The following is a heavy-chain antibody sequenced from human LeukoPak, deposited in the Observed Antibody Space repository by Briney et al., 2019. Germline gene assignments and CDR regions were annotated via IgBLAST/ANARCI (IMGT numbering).Heavy chain of an antibody. V-gene: IGHV3-43*02. CDR3: AKSAAVVVDAIGN. D-gene: IGHD2-15*01. Sequence: HPGGSLRLSCAASGFTFHDYAMHWVRQAPGKGLEWVSLISGDGGSADYADSVKGRFTISSDNSKNSLYLQMSSLRSEDTALYYCAKSAAVVVDAIGNWGQGTLVTVSS. CDR1: GFTFHDYA. CDR2: ISGDGGSA. J-gene: IGHJ4*02.